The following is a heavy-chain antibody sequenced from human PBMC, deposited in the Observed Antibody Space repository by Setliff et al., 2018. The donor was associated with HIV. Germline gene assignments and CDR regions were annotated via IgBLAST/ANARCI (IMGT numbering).Heavy chain of an antibody. D-gene: IGHD6-19*01. J-gene: IGHJ4*02. CDR1: GFTFNSYS. CDR2: ISSSSSYI. Sequence: GGSLRLSCAASGFTFNSYSMNWVRQAPGKGLEWVSSISSSSSYIYYADSVKGRFTISRDNAKNSLYLQMNSLRAEDTAVYYCARVSRQWLVPDYWGQGTLVTVSS. CDR3: ARVSRQWLVPDY. V-gene: IGHV3-21*01.